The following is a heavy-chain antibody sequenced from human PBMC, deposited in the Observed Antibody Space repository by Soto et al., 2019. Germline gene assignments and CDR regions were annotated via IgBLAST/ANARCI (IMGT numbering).Heavy chain of an antibody. D-gene: IGHD5-12*01. Sequence: QVQLQESGPGLVKPSETLSLTCTVSGGSINNYYWSWIRQPPGKGLEWIGYIYYSGGTHYNPSLKSRVTTSVDTSNSQFSLKLSSVTAADTAVYYCARRYSGYDDAFDIWGQGTMVTVSS. V-gene: IGHV4-59*01. CDR3: ARRYSGYDDAFDI. CDR2: IYYSGGT. J-gene: IGHJ3*02. CDR1: GGSINNYY.